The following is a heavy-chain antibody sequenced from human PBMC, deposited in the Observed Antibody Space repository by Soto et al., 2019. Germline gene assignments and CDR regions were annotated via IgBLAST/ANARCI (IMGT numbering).Heavy chain of an antibody. J-gene: IGHJ4*02. CDR3: ARGGRQWLVTAGFTY. Sequence: VQLVESGGGVVQPGRSLRLSCAASGFTFSDYAMHWVRQAPGKGLEWVAVVSTDGRNTHYAASVKGRVTISRDTSKNTVSLEMSSPRAEETAVYYCARGGRQWLVTAGFTYWGPGALVPVSS. CDR2: VSTDGRNT. D-gene: IGHD6-19*01. CDR1: GFTFSDYA. V-gene: IGHV3-30*03.